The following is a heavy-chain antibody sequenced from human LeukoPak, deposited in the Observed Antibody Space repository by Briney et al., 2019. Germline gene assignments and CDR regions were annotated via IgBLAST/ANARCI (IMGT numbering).Heavy chain of an antibody. J-gene: IGHJ4*02. V-gene: IGHV3-48*03. Sequence: GGSLRLSCAASGFTFSTYEMNWVRQAPGKGLEWISYISSSGSAINYADSVRGRFIISRDNAKNSLKLQMNSLRAEDTAVYYCAREGSRYFFDFWGQGILVTVSS. CDR3: AREGSRYFFDF. CDR2: ISSSGSAI. CDR1: GFTFSTYE.